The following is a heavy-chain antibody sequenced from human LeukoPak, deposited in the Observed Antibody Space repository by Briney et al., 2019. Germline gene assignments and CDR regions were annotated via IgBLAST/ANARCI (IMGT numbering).Heavy chain of an antibody. D-gene: IGHD3-10*01. CDR2: IYSHGST. V-gene: IGHV3-66*01. CDR3: ARDAPYYYGSGYDY. Sequence: GGSLRLSHAASGFTLSSNYMSRARHAPAKGLESGSDIYSHGSTYNADSVKGRFTIPRDNSKNTLYLQMNSLRAEDTAVYYCARDAPYYYGSGYDYWGQGSLVTVSS. CDR1: GFTLSSNY. J-gene: IGHJ4*02.